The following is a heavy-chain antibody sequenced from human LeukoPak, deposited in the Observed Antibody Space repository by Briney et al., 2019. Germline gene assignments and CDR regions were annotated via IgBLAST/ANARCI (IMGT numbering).Heavy chain of an antibody. CDR1: GGSFSGYY. J-gene: IGHJ4*02. CDR2: INHSGST. Sequence: SETLSLTCAVYGGSFSGYYWSWLRQPPGKGLEWIGEINHSGSTNYNPSLKSRVTISVDTSKNQFSLKLSSVTAADTAVYYCARGGIVVVVAATRPYDYWGQGTLVTVSS. V-gene: IGHV4-34*01. D-gene: IGHD2-15*01. CDR3: ARGGIVVVVAATRPYDY.